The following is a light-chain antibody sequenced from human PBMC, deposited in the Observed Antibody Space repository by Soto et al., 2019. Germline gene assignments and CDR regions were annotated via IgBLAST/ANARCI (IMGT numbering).Light chain of an antibody. CDR3: SSYTSSSTLV. CDR2: DVS. Sequence: QPVLTQPASVSGPPGQSITISCTGTSSDVGGYNYVSWYQQEPGKAPKLMIYDVSNRPSGVSNRFSGSKSGNTASLTISGLQAEDEADYYCSSYTSSSTLVFGGGTKLTVL. V-gene: IGLV2-14*01. CDR1: SSDVGGYNY. J-gene: IGLJ2*01.